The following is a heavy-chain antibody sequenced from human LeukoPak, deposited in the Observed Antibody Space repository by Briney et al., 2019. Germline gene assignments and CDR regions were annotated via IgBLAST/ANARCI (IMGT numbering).Heavy chain of an antibody. V-gene: IGHV3-48*01. CDR1: GFIFSSYG. CDR2: ISSSSSTI. D-gene: IGHD3-16*01. Sequence: PGGSLRPSCAASGFIFSSYGMNWVRQAPGKGLEWVSYISSSSSTIYYADSVKCRFTISRDNAKNSLYLQMNSLRAEDTALYYCATYRRPFSDWGSYYFDYWGQGTLVTVSS. J-gene: IGHJ4*02. CDR3: ATYRRPFSDWGSYYFDY.